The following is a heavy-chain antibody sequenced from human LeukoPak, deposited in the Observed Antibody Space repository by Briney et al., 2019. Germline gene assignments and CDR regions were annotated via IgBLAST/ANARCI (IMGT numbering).Heavy chain of an antibody. V-gene: IGHV1-46*01. CDR3: ARDQEGFDY. Sequence: ASVKVSCKASGYTFTSYYMHWVRQPPAQGREGVGIINTSGGSTSYAQTVQVRVNVSMDTSTSTVHMELSGLRSEDTAVYYCARDQEGFDYWGQGTLVTVSS. J-gene: IGHJ4*02. CDR1: GYTFTSYY. CDR2: INTSGGST.